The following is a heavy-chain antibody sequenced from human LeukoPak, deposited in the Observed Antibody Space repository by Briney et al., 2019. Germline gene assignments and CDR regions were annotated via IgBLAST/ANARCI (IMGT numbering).Heavy chain of an antibody. J-gene: IGHJ4*02. CDR1: GYTFTSYG. CDR3: AITYDFWSGYYLGPDY. CDR2: INPNSGGT. Sequence: ASVKVSCKASGYTFTSYGISWVRQAPGQGLEWMGWINPNSGGTNYAQKFQGRVTMTRDTSISTAYMELSRLRSDDTAVYYCAITYDFWSGYYLGPDYWGQGTLVTVSS. D-gene: IGHD3-3*01. V-gene: IGHV1-2*02.